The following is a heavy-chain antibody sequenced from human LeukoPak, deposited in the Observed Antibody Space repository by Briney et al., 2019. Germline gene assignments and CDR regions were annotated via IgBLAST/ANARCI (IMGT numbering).Heavy chain of an antibody. D-gene: IGHD3-16*01. CDR3: AKVRWGSDNALDS. V-gene: IGHV3-30*18. CDR1: GFPFSDYG. Sequence: GGSLRLSCAASGFPFSDYGMYWVRQAPGKGLEWLAVISHDGNNNYYADSVKGRITISRDNSMNTLYLQMNSLRAEDTAVYYCAKVRWGSDNALDSWGQGTLVTGSS. CDR2: ISHDGNNN. J-gene: IGHJ4*02.